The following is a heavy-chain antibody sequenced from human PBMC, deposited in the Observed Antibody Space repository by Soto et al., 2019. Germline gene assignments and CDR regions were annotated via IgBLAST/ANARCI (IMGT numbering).Heavy chain of an antibody. CDR2: INPSGGST. J-gene: IGHJ6*02. CDR3: ARAANDFWSGYYNYYYYGMDV. D-gene: IGHD3-3*01. CDR1: GYTFTSYY. Sequence: GASVKVSCKASGYTFTSYYMHWVRQAPGQGLEWMGIINPSGGSTSYAQKFQGRVTMTRDTSTSTVYMELSSLRSEDTAVYYCARAANDFWSGYYNYYYYGMDVWGQGTTVTVYS. V-gene: IGHV1-46*01.